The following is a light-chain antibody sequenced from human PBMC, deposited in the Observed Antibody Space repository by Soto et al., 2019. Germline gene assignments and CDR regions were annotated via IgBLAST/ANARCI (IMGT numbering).Light chain of an antibody. Sequence: QLVLTQSPSASASLGASVKLTCTLSSGHSSYAIAWHQQQPEKGPRYLMKLDSDGSHTKGDAIPDRFSGSSSGAERYLTTSSLGLEVGVAYCCRTWGTGIHVVFGGGTKVTVL. CDR2: LDSDGSH. J-gene: IGLJ2*01. CDR3: RTWGTGIHVV. V-gene: IGLV4-69*01. CDR1: SGHSSYA.